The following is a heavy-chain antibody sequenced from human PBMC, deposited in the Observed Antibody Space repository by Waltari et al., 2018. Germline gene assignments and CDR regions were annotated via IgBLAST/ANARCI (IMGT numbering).Heavy chain of an antibody. Sequence: EVQLVESELGLVQPGRSLSLSCSGSGFPFDDYAMHWTLQAPGKGLEWVSGISWNSGNIGYADSVKGRFAISRDNAKNSLHLQMKSLRAEDTAVYYCANDYQGAVTGIKGLGYFDYWGQGTLVTVSS. CDR2: ISWNSGNI. J-gene: IGHJ4*02. D-gene: IGHD6-19*01. CDR1: GFPFDDYA. CDR3: ANDYQGAVTGIKGLGYFDY. V-gene: IGHV3-9*01.